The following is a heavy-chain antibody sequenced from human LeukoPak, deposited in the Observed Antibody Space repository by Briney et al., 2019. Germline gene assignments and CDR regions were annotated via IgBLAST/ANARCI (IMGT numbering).Heavy chain of an antibody. CDR3: AREITWEVTPI. V-gene: IGHV3-7*01. Sequence: VGSLRLSCAASGFTFSIYWMSWVRQAPGKGLEWVGNINEDGGEKYYVDSVKGRFTISRDNAKNSLYLQMNSLRAEDTAVYYCAREITWEVTPIWGQGTMVTVSS. CDR1: GFTFSIYW. J-gene: IGHJ3*02. CDR2: INEDGGEK. D-gene: IGHD3-16*01.